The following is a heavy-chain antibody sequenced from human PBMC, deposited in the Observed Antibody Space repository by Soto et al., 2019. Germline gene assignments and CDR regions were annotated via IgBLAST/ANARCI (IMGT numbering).Heavy chain of an antibody. CDR3: ARGHSGTSSGRRWFFDL. J-gene: IGHJ2*01. D-gene: IGHD2-8*01. CDR2: MNPNSGNT. CDR1: GYTFTSYD. V-gene: IGHV1-8*01. Sequence: QVQLVQSGAEVKKPGASVKVSCKASGYTFTSYDINWVRQATGQGLEWMGWMNPNSGNTGYAQKFQGRVTMTSDTSISTAYMELNSLRSEDTAVYYCARGHSGTSSGRRWFFDLWGRGTLVTVSS.